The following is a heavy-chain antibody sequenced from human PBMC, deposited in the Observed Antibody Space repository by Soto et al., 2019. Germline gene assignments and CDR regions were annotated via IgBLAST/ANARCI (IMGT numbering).Heavy chain of an antibody. CDR1: GGSISSYY. CDR2: IYYSGST. V-gene: IGHV4-59*08. CDR3: ARRDTGRVY. J-gene: IGHJ4*02. D-gene: IGHD5-18*01. Sequence: SETLSLTCTVSGGSISSYYWSWIRQPPGKGLEWIGYIYYSGSTNYNPSLKSRVTISVDTSKNQFSLKLSSVTAADTAVYYCARRDTGRVYWGQGTLVTVSS.